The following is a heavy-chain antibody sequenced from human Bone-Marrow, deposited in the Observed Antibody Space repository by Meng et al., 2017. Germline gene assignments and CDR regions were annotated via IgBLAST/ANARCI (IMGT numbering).Heavy chain of an antibody. CDR3: AMARYYDSSGYYYQYYFDY. CDR2: IKEDGSEK. V-gene: IGHV3-7*03. J-gene: IGHJ4*02. Sequence: GGSLRLSCAASRFTFSRYWMSWVRQAPGKGLKWVANIKEDGSEKNYVDSVKGRFTISRDNSKNTLYLQMNSLRAEDTAVYYCAMARYYDSSGYYYQYYFDYWGQGTLVTVSS. D-gene: IGHD3-22*01. CDR1: RFTFSRYW.